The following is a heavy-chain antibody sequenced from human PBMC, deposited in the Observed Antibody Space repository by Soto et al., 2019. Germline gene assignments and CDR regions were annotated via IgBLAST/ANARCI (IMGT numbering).Heavy chain of an antibody. V-gene: IGHV4-34*01. Sequence: QVQLQQWGAGLLKPSETLSLTCAVYGGSFSGYYWSWIRQPPGKGLEWIGEINHSGSTNYNPSLKSRVTISVDTSKNQFSLKLSSVTAADTAVYYCARGGVVAAADPGRVYFDYWGQGTLVTVSS. CDR1: GGSFSGYY. CDR3: ARGGVVAAADPGRVYFDY. J-gene: IGHJ4*02. CDR2: INHSGST. D-gene: IGHD6-13*01.